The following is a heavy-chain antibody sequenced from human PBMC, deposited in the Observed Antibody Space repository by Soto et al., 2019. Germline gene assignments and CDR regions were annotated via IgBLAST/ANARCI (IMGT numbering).Heavy chain of an antibody. CDR3: AGVGSYPVPFDY. Sequence: QVQLQESGPGLVKPSQTLSLTCTVSGASINSGGYYWSWIRQHPGKGLEWIGYVYYTGTTFYNPSLKSRVSISVDPSKNHFSLSLNSMTAADTAVYYCAGVGSYPVPFDYWGQGTVVTVSS. CDR1: GASINSGGYY. J-gene: IGHJ4*02. CDR2: VYYTGTT. V-gene: IGHV4-31*03. D-gene: IGHD1-26*01.